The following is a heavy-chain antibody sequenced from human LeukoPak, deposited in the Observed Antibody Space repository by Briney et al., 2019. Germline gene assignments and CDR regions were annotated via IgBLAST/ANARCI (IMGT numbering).Heavy chain of an antibody. V-gene: IGHV1-69*05. D-gene: IGHD4-23*01. CDR3: ARGGNSGTFDY. J-gene: IGHJ4*02. CDR2: IIPIFSTE. Sequence: SVKVSCKASGGTFSSYAISWVRQAPGQGLEWSEGIIPIFSTENYAQKFQGRVTITTDESTSTAYMELSSLRSEDTAVYYCARGGNSGTFDYWGQGTLVTVSS. CDR1: GGTFSSYA.